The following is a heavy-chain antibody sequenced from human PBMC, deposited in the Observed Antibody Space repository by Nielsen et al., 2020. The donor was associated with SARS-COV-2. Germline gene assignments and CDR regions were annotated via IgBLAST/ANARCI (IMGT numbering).Heavy chain of an antibody. D-gene: IGHD1-26*01. Sequence: GESLKISCAASGFTFNNYEMNWVRQAPGKGLEWVAYISSSSSTKYYADSVKGRFTISRDNAKDSLYLQMNSLRVEDTAVYYCARDLLSWELAKYYFDYWGQGTLVTVSS. J-gene: IGHJ4*02. CDR1: GFTFNNYE. V-gene: IGHV3-48*04. CDR2: ISSSSSTK. CDR3: ARDLLSWELAKYYFDY.